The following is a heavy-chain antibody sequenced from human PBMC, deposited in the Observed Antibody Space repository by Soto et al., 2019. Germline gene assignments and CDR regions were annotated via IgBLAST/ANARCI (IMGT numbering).Heavy chain of an antibody. CDR2: IYHSGST. V-gene: IGHV4-4*02. CDR3: ARVSGSYYYGMDV. J-gene: IGHJ6*02. D-gene: IGHD1-26*01. Sequence: QVQLQESGPGLVKPSGTLSLTCAVSGGSISSSNWWSWVRQPPGKGLEWIGEIYHSGSTNYNPSLKSRVTISVDKSQNQISLKLSSVTAADTAVYYCARVSGSYYYGMDVWGQGTTVTVSS. CDR1: GGSISSSNW.